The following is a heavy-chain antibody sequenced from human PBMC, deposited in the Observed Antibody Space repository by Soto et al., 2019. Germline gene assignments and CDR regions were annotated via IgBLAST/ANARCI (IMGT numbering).Heavy chain of an antibody. CDR3: VRQAKLTTVTANVGYYYGLDV. D-gene: IGHD4-4*01. CDR1: GFRFSTYD. CDR2: MSGSGSGT. V-gene: IGHV3-23*01. Sequence: DVPLLESGGGLVQPGGSLRLSCAASGFRFSTYDMSWVRQAPGKGLEWVSGMSGSGSGTYYAASVKGRFTISRDNSKNTFYLQMNSLRAEDTAVYYCVRQAKLTTVTANVGYYYGLDVWGQGTTVTVSS. J-gene: IGHJ6*02.